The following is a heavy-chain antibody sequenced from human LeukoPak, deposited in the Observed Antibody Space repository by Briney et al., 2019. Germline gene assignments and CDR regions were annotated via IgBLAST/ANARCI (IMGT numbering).Heavy chain of an antibody. J-gene: IGHJ4*02. D-gene: IGHD6-19*01. CDR2: INSDGSST. CDR1: GFTFSSYW. V-gene: IGHV3-74*01. Sequence: GGSLRLSCAASGFTFSSYWMHWVRQAPGKGLVWVSRINSDGSSTSYAASVKGRFTISRDNAKNTLYLQMNGLRAEDTAVYYCAREGDSSGWYDFDYWGQGTLVTVSS. CDR3: AREGDSSGWYDFDY.